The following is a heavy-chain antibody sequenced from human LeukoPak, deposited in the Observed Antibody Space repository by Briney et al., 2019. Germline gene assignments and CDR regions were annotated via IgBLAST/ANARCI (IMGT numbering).Heavy chain of an antibody. J-gene: IGHJ4*02. CDR2: ISWNSGSI. CDR1: GFTFDDYA. CDR3: AKDTYYDFW. Sequence: GGSLRLSCAASGFTFDDYAMHWVRQAPGKGLEWVSGISWNSGSIGYADSVKGRFTTSRDNAKNSLYLQMNSLRAEDTALYYCAKDTYYDFWWGQGTLVTVSS. D-gene: IGHD3-3*01. V-gene: IGHV3-9*01.